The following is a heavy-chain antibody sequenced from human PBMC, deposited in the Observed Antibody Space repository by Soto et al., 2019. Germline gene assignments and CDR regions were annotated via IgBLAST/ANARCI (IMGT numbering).Heavy chain of an antibody. CDR3: AREPKRYCSGGTCPGGDY. V-gene: IGHV3-21*01. J-gene: IGHJ4*02. Sequence: EVQLVDSGGGLVKPGGSLRLSCAASGFTFSSYTMIWVRQAPGKGLEWVSSISSRNSYIFYADSVKGRFTISRDNANNSLYRQMNSLRAEDTAVYYCAREPKRYCSGGTCPGGDYWGQGTLVTVSS. CDR2: ISSRNSYI. D-gene: IGHD2-15*01. CDR1: GFTFSSYT.